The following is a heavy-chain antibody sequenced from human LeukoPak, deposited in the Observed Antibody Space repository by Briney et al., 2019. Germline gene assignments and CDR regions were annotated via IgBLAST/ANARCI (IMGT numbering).Heavy chain of an antibody. Sequence: GGSLRLSCATSGFHFSDFSMSWVRQAPGKGLEWISTTNSGGTSTYYAESVKGRFTISRDNSKNTLYLQMSSLRVEDTAVYYCAKQSYARSLGEGGPGTLVSVSS. J-gene: IGHJ4*02. V-gene: IGHV3-23*01. D-gene: IGHD2-8*01. CDR3: AKQSYARSLGE. CDR2: TNSGGTST. CDR1: GFHFSDFS.